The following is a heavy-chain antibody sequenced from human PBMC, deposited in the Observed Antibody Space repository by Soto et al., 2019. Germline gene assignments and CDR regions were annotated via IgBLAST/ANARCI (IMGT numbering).Heavy chain of an antibody. Sequence: SETLSLTCTVSGGSISSYYWSWIRQPPGKGLEWIGYIYYSGSPNYNPSLKSRVTISVDTSKNQFSLKLSSVTAADTAVYYCAREMAGTFGAFDIWGQGTMVTVSS. V-gene: IGHV4-59*01. CDR2: IYYSGSP. J-gene: IGHJ3*02. CDR1: GGSISSYY. D-gene: IGHD6-19*01. CDR3: AREMAGTFGAFDI.